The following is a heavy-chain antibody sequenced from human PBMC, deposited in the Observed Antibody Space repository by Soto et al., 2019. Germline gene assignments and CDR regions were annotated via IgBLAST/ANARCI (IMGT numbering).Heavy chain of an antibody. D-gene: IGHD6-19*01. J-gene: IGHJ4*02. CDR3: ASAAVTGTAGLDF. CDR2: INPNSGGT. CDR1: GYTFSGFY. Sequence: GASVKVSCKASGYTFSGFYMHWVRQAPGQGLEWMGRINPNSGGTKSAEKFQGRVTMTRDTPISTAYMELSRLTSDDTAVYYCASAAVTGTAGLDFWGQGTQVTVSS. V-gene: IGHV1-2*06.